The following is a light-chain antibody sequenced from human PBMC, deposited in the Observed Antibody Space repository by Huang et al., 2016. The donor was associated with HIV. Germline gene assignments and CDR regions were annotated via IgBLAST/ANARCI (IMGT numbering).Light chain of an antibody. CDR2: DAS. CDR3: QQRSTWPPA. J-gene: IGKJ4*01. Sequence: EIVLTHSPVTLSMSPGQRATLSCRASQSVDTYLAWYQQKPGQAPRLLIYDASNRATGIPARFSGSGSGTEFTLTISSLEPDDFVVYFCQQRSTWPPAFGGGTTMEVK. CDR1: QSVDTY. V-gene: IGKV3-11*01.